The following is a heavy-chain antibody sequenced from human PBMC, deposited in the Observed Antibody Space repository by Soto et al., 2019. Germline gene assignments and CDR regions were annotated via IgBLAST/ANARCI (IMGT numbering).Heavy chain of an antibody. V-gene: IGHV3-30*18. Sequence: GGSLRLSCAASGFTFSSYGMHWVRQAPGKGLEWVAVISYDGSNKYYADSVKGRFTISRDNSKNTLYLQMNSLRAEDTAVYYCAKDQEQQLFSFGYYYGMDVWGQGTTVTVS. CDR1: GFTFSSYG. CDR3: AKDQEQQLFSFGYYYGMDV. J-gene: IGHJ6*02. CDR2: ISYDGSNK. D-gene: IGHD6-13*01.